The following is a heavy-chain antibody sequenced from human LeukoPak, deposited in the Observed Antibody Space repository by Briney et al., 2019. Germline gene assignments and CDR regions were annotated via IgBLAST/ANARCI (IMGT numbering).Heavy chain of an antibody. J-gene: IGHJ4*02. CDR3: ARGPVDTAMVIGYYFDY. CDR2: ISSSSSYI. V-gene: IGHV3-21*01. CDR1: GFTFSSYS. D-gene: IGHD5-18*01. Sequence: PGGSLRLSCAASGFTFSSYSMNWVRQAQGKGLEWVSSISSSSSYIYYADSVKGRFTISRDIAKNSLYLQMNSLRAEDTAVYYCARGPVDTAMVIGYYFDYWGQGTLVTVSS.